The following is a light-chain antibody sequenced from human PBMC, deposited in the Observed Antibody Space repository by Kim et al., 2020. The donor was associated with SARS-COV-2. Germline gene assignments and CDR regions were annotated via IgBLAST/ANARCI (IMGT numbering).Light chain of an antibody. CDR3: QVWDSYSDHVI. CDR1: NIGSKS. J-gene: IGLJ2*01. Sequence: APDGTAKITCGAYNIGSKSVHWYQRRTGQAPIMVISYDTDRPSGIPERFSGSNSGNTATLIISRVEAGDEADYYCQVWDSYSDHVIFGGGTQLTVL. V-gene: IGLV3-21*01. CDR2: YDT.